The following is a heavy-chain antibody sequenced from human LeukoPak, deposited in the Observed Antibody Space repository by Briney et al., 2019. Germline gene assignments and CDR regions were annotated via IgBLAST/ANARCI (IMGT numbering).Heavy chain of an antibody. V-gene: IGHV3-21*01. CDR2: ISSSSSRYI. CDR3: AREMYSSSSGDY. J-gene: IGHJ4*02. Sequence: PGGSLRLSCAASGFTFDNYAMNWVRQAPGKGLEWVSSISSSSSRYIYYADSVKGRFTISRDNAKNSLYLQMNSLRAEDTAVYYCAREMYSSSSGDYWGQGTLVTVSS. CDR1: GFTFDNYA. D-gene: IGHD6-6*01.